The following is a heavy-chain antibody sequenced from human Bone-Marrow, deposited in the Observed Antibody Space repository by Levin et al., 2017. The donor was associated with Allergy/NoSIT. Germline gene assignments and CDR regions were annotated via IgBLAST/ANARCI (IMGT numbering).Heavy chain of an antibody. J-gene: IGHJ4*02. Sequence: SQTLSLTCAVSNYSINSDFHWGWIRQPPGKGLEWIGSIDPSGNTYYNPSLKSLVTISMDTSENQFSLRLTSVTAADTAVYYCARTLGYCSSDGCYYYFDSWGQGTLVTVSS. CDR1: NYSINSDFH. CDR2: IDPSGNT. CDR3: ARTLGYCSSDGCYYYFDS. D-gene: IGHD2-2*01. V-gene: IGHV4-38-2*01.